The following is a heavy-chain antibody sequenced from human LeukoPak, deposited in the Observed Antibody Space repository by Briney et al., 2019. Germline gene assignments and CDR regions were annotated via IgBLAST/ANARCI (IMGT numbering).Heavy chain of an antibody. CDR3: ARELFRSGSGFDP. J-gene: IGHJ5*02. D-gene: IGHD3-10*01. CDR2: ISSSSSYI. Sequence: GGSLRLSCAASGFTFSSYSMNWVRQAPGKGLEWVSSISSSSSYIYYADSVKGRFTISRDNAKNSLYLQMNSLRAEDTAVYYCARELFRSGSGFDPWGQGTLVTVSS. CDR1: GFTFSSYS. V-gene: IGHV3-21*01.